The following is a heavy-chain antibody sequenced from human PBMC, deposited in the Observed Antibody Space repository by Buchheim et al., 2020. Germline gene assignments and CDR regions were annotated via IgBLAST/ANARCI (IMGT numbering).Heavy chain of an antibody. CDR1: GFTFSSYW. Sequence: EVQLVESGGGLVQPGGSLRLSCAASGFTFSSYWMSWVRQAPGKGLEWVANIKQDGSEKYYVDSVKGRFTISRDNAKNSLYLQMNSLRAEDTAVYYCARVPKAVAAAGTFWFDPWGQGTL. CDR3: ARVPKAVAAAGTFWFDP. J-gene: IGHJ5*02. D-gene: IGHD6-13*01. CDR2: IKQDGSEK. V-gene: IGHV3-7*01.